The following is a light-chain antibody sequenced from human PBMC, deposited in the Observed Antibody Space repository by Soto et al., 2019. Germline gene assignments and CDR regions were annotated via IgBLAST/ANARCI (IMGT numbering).Light chain of an antibody. CDR3: QQYDTSPRT. J-gene: IGKJ1*01. CDR2: ATS. CDR1: QSIVSAY. V-gene: IGKV3-20*01. Sequence: EIELTQSRGTLSLSPGERATFSCSASQSIVSAYLAWYQQKPGQAPRLLIYATSSRATGIPDRFSGSGSGTDFTLTISRLEPEDFAVYFCQQYDTSPRTFGQGTKVVIK.